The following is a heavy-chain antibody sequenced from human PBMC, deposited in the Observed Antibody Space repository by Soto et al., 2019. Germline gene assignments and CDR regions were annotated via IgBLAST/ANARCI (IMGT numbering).Heavy chain of an antibody. Sequence: SVKVSCKDSGGTLSSYAITWVRLAPGQGLEWMGGIIPIFNIPDYAQKFQGRVSITAAKATSTAYMELSNLRPEDTAIYYCAKARGYGSGRNNHYYGMDVWGQGTTVTVSS. D-gene: IGHD3-10*01. CDR2: IIPIFNIP. J-gene: IGHJ6*01. V-gene: IGHV1-69*10. CDR3: AKARGYGSGRNNHYYGMDV. CDR1: GGTLSSYA.